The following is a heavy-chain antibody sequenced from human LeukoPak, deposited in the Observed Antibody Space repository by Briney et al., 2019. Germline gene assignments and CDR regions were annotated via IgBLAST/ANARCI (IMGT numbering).Heavy chain of an antibody. CDR3: ATYSSSVSH. CDR1: GGTFSSYA. Sequence: GASVKVSCRASGGTFSSYAISWVRQAPGQGLEWMGRIIPILGIANYAQKFQGRVTITADKSTSTAYMELSSLRSEDTAVYYCATYSSSVSHWGQGTLVTVSS. V-gene: IGHV1-69*04. D-gene: IGHD6-13*01. J-gene: IGHJ4*02. CDR2: IIPILGIA.